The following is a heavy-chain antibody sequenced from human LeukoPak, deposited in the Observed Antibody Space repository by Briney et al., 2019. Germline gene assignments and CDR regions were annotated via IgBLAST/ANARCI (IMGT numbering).Heavy chain of an antibody. CDR3: ARGPSSYGDYIFRIAEYFQH. Sequence: GSSVKVSCKASGGTFSSYAISWVRQAPGQGLEWMGGIIPIFGTANYAQKFQGRVTITADKSTSTAYMELSSLRSEDTAVYYCARGPSSYGDYIFRIAEYFQHWGQGTLVTVPS. J-gene: IGHJ1*01. D-gene: IGHD4-17*01. CDR2: IIPIFGTA. V-gene: IGHV1-69*06. CDR1: GGTFSSYA.